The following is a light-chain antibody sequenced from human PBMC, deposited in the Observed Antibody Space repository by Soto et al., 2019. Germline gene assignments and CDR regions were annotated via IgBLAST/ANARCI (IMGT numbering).Light chain of an antibody. CDR2: DAS. J-gene: IGKJ3*01. Sequence: DIVLTQSPATLYSSPGERATLSCRASQSISSYLAWNQQKPDQAPRLLIYDASNRATGIPARFSGSESGPEFTLTISSIEPEDFAVSYCHPRSTCPLTFRPGTKVHIK. CDR1: QSISSY. CDR3: HPRSTCPLT. V-gene: IGKV3-11*01.